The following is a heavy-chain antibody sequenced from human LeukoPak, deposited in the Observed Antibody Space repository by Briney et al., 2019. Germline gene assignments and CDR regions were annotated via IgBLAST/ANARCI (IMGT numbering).Heavy chain of an antibody. J-gene: IGHJ4*02. CDR1: GDSVSSNSAA. V-gene: IGHV6-1*01. D-gene: IGHD1-26*01. CDR3: ARTRDLGPDY. Sequence: SQTLSLTCVISGDSVSSNSAAWNWIRQSPSRGLEWLGRTYYRSKWYYHYAVSMKSRITVNPDTSKNQFSLQLDSVTPEDTAVYYCARTRDLGPDYWGQGTLVTVSS. CDR2: TYYRSKWYY.